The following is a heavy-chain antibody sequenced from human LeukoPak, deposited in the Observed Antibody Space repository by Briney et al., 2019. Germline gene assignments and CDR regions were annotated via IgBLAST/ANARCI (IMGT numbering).Heavy chain of an antibody. D-gene: IGHD1-26*01. V-gene: IGHV4-4*07. CDR1: GGSISSYY. Sequence: SETLSLTCTVSGGSISSYYWSWIRQPAGKGLEWIGRIYTSGSTNYNASLKSRVSMSVDTSKNLFSLKLSSVTAADTAVFYCARENSGSYREFDYWGQGTLVTVSS. CDR3: ARENSGSYREFDY. CDR2: IYTSGST. J-gene: IGHJ4*02.